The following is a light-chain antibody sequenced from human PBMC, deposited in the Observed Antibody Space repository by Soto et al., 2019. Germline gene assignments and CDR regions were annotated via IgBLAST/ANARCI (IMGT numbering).Light chain of an antibody. V-gene: IGKV3-20*01. Sequence: EIVLTQSPGTLSLSPGERATLSCRASHSVSSRYLAWYQQKPGQAPRLLIYGASSRATGIPDRFSGTGSWTDLTLTCSRREPEDFAVYYCQQYGSSPPFTFGPGTKVDIK. J-gene: IGKJ3*01. CDR3: QQYGSSPPFT. CDR2: GAS. CDR1: HSVSSRY.